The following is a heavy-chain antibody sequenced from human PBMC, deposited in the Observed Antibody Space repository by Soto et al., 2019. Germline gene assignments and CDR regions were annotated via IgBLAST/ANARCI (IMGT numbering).Heavy chain of an antibody. V-gene: IGHV4-4*07. CDR1: GGSISTYY. CDR3: SQGVHDLWSSPFDY. D-gene: IGHD3-3*01. J-gene: IGHJ4*02. CDR2: IATSVST. Sequence: HGHLKESCPGLVRPSETLSLTFSVSGGSISTYYCNWFRQHAGKGLEWIGRIATSVSTNYTPSLNSRVTMSVDTATNQFSLKLSSVTASDTAVYYCSQGVHDLWSSPFDYWGQGTPVNVSS.